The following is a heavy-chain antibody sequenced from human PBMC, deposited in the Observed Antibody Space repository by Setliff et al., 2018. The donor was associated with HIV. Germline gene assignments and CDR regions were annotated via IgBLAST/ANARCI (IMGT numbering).Heavy chain of an antibody. V-gene: IGHV3-74*01. CDR3: ARAGSDYAYDI. D-gene: IGHD2-21*02. CDR1: GVTFSSYW. Sequence: PGGSLRLSCTASGVTFSSYWMHWVRQVPGKGLLWVSRINGDGDTTYYADSVKGRFTISRDNAQNTLYLQMNSLRAEDTAVYYCARAGSDYAYDIWGQGTKVTV. J-gene: IGHJ3*02. CDR2: INGDGDTT.